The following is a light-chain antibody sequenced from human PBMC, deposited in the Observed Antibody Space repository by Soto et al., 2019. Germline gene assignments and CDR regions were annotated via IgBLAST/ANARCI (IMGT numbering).Light chain of an antibody. Sequence: TVMTQSPATLSMSPGDRAALSCRASLTVATNMAWYQQKPGQAPRLHIYGASIRATGVPARFTGSGSGTEFTLTINDLQSEDFAVYYCHQYNTGLRTFGRGTRVEV. J-gene: IGKJ1*01. CDR2: GAS. CDR3: HQYNTGLRT. CDR1: LTVATN. V-gene: IGKV3-15*01.